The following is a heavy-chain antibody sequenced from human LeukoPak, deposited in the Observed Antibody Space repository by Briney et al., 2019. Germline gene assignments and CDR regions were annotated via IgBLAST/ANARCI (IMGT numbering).Heavy chain of an antibody. V-gene: IGHV1-69*02. CDR1: GGTFSSYT. J-gene: IGHJ6*03. CDR2: IIPILGIA. CDR3: ATHYGSGSGNPYYYYMDV. D-gene: IGHD3-10*01. Sequence: SVKVSCKASGGTFSSYTISWVRQAPGQGLEWMGRIIPILGIANYAQKFQGRVTITADKSTSTAYMELSSLRSEDTAVYYCATHYGSGSGNPYYYYMDVWGKGTTVTVSS.